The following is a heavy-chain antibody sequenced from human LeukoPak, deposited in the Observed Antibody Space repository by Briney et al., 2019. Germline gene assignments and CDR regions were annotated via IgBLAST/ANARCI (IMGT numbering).Heavy chain of an antibody. J-gene: IGHJ4*02. Sequence: ASVKVSCKASGYRFTGYYIHWVRQAPGQGLEWMGWINPHSGGTKFAQKFQGRVTMTRDTSISTAYLEVSRLRSDDAAVYYCAREYYDILTGSLDYWGQGTLVTVSS. CDR1: GYRFTGYY. D-gene: IGHD3-9*01. CDR2: INPHSGGT. V-gene: IGHV1-2*02. CDR3: AREYYDILTGSLDY.